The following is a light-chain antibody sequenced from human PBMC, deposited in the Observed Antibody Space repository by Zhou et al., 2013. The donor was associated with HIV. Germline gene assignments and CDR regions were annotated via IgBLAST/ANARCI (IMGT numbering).Light chain of an antibody. Sequence: EIVLTQSPATLSVSPGERATLSCRASQSVSSNLAWFQQKPGQAPRLLIYGASTRATGVPARFSGSGSGTRFTLTIGSMQSEDFAVYYCQQYNTWPYTFGQGTKLEIK. J-gene: IGKJ2*01. CDR3: QQYNTWPYT. V-gene: IGKV3-15*01. CDR2: GAS. CDR1: QSVSSN.